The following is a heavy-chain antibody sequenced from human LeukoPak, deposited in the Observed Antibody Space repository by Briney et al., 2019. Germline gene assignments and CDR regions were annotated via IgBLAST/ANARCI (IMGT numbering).Heavy chain of an antibody. CDR3: ASGVGDFWSGYYPLHYYYYMDV. Sequence: SETLSLTCTVSGYSISSGYYWGWIRPPPGKGLEWIGSIYHSGSTYYNPSLKSRVTISVDTSKNQFSLKLSSVTAADTAVYYCASGVGDFWSGYYPLHYYYYMDVWGKGTTVTVSS. CDR1: GYSISSGYY. CDR2: IYHSGST. J-gene: IGHJ6*03. V-gene: IGHV4-38-2*02. D-gene: IGHD3-3*01.